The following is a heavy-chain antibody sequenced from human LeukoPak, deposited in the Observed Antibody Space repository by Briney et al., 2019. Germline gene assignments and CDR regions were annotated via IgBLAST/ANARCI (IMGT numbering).Heavy chain of an antibody. V-gene: IGHV3-66*01. D-gene: IGHD1-26*01. CDR2: IYSGGST. J-gene: IGHJ4*02. CDR3: GNHGGSKATYFDY. Sequence: PGGSLRLSCAASGFTVSSNYMSWVRQAPGKGLEWVSVIYSGGSTYYADSVKGRFTISRDNSKNTLYLQMNSLRAEDTAVYYCGNHGGSKATYFDYWGQGTLVTVSS. CDR1: GFTVSSNY.